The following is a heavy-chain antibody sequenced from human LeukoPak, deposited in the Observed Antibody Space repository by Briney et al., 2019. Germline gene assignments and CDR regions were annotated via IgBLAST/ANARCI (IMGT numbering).Heavy chain of an antibody. J-gene: IGHJ3*02. CDR3: ARAKAYVLLRFGDAFDI. CDR2: INHSGST. CDR1: GGSFSGYY. Sequence: AETLSLTCAVYGGSFSGYYWSWIRQPPGKGLEWIGEINHSGSTNYNPSLKTRVTISVDTSKNQFSLKLGSVTAADTAAYYCARAKAYVLLRFGDAFDIWGQGTMVTVSS. V-gene: IGHV4-34*01. D-gene: IGHD3-10*01.